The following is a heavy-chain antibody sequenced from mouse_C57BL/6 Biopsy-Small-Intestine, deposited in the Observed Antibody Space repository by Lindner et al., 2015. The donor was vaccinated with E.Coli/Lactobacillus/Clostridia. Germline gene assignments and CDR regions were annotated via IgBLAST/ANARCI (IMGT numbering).Heavy chain of an antibody. J-gene: IGHJ2*01. CDR3: TRGTTMTHFDY. V-gene: IGHV5-17*01. D-gene: IGHD1-1*01. Sequence: VQLQESGGGLVKPGGSRKLSCAASGFTFSDYGMHWVRQAPEKGLEWVAYISSDSNIIYYADTVKGRFTISRDNAKNTLFLQMTSLRSEDTAMYYCTRGTTMTHFDYWGQGTTLTVSS. CDR1: GFTFSDYG. CDR2: ISSDSNII.